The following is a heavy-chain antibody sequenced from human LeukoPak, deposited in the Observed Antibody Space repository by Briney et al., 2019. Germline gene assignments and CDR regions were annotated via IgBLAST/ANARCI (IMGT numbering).Heavy chain of an antibody. V-gene: IGHV4-38-2*01. Sequence: KPSETLSLTCAVSGYSISSGYYWGWIRQPPGKGLEWIGSIYHSGSTYYKPSLKSRVTISVDTSKNQFSLKLSSVTAADTAVYYCARSMVGGVIVIVYWGQGTLVTVSS. D-gene: IGHD3-16*02. J-gene: IGHJ4*02. CDR3: ARSMVGGVIVIVY. CDR1: GYSISSGYY. CDR2: IYHSGST.